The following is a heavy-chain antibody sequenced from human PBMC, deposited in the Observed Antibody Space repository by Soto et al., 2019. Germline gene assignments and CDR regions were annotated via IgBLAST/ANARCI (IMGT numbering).Heavy chain of an antibody. V-gene: IGHV3-23*01. CDR2: ITSSGGRT. J-gene: IGHJ4*02. CDR1: RFTFNSYA. CDR3: AKATYYGDYPYFDY. D-gene: IGHD4-17*01. Sequence: EVQLLESGGGLVQPGGSLRLSCAASRFTFNSYAMSWVRQAPGKGLEWVSTITSSGGRTYYADSVKGRFTSSRDNSKNTLYLQMNSLRAEDTAVYYCAKATYYGDYPYFDYWGQGTLVTVSS.